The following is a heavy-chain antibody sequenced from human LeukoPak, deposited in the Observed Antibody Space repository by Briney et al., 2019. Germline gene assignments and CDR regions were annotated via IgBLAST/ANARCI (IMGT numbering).Heavy chain of an antibody. V-gene: IGHV1-2*02. CDR3: ARVPTYKEPGGNWFDP. J-gene: IGHJ5*02. Sequence: ASVTVSCKASGYTFTVYYMHWLRLAPGQGLEWMGWINPNSGATNYAQKFQGRVTMTRDTSISTAYMELSWLRSDDTAVYYCARVPTYKEPGGNWFDPWGQGTLVTVSS. CDR2: INPNSGAT. CDR1: GYTFTVYY. D-gene: IGHD1-14*01.